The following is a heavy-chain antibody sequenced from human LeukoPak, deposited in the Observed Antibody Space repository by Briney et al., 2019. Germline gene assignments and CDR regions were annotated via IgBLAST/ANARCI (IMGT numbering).Heavy chain of an antibody. J-gene: IGHJ4*02. V-gene: IGHV4-39*01. D-gene: IGHD3-10*01. CDR1: GGSISSSSYY. CDR3: ARYYYGSGSYFGGRNYFDY. Sequence: SETQSLTCTVSGGSISSSSYYWGWIRQPPGKGLEWIGSIYYSGSTYYNPSLKSRVTISVDTSKNQFSLKLSSVTAADTAVYYCARYYYGSGSYFGGRNYFDYWGQGTLVTVSS. CDR2: IYYSGST.